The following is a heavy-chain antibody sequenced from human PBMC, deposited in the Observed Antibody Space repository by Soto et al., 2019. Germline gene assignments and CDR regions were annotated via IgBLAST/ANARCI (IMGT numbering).Heavy chain of an antibody. D-gene: IGHD3-10*01. Sequence: SETLSLTCAVYGGSFSGYYWSWIRQPPGKGLEWIGEINHSGSTNYNPSLKSRVTISVDTSKNQFSLKLSSVTAADTAVYYCARGRRGGGIDYWGQGTLVTAPQ. V-gene: IGHV4-34*01. CDR3: ARGRRGGGIDY. J-gene: IGHJ4*02. CDR2: INHSGST. CDR1: GGSFSGYY.